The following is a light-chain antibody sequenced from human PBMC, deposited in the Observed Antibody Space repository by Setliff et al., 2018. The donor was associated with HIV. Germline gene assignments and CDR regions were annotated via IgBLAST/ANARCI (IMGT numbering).Light chain of an antibody. V-gene: IGLV2-14*01. Sequence: QSVLAQPASVSGSPGQSITISCTGTSSDVGGYNYVSWYQQHPAKAPKLMIYDVSKRPSGVSNRFSGSKSGNTASLTISGLQAEDEADYYCSSYTSSSTPHVFGTGTKVTVL. CDR2: DVS. J-gene: IGLJ1*01. CDR3: SSYTSSSTPHV. CDR1: SSDVGGYNY.